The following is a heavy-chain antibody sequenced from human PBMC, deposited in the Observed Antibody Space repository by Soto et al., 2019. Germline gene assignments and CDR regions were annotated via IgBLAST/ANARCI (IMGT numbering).Heavy chain of an antibody. J-gene: IGHJ4*02. D-gene: IGHD1-26*01. CDR3: DGSDF. CDR2: ISGDGSGT. CDR1: GFTFSAYA. Sequence: PGGSLRLSCAASGFTFSAYAMSWARQAPGKGLEWVSTISGDGSGTHYADSVRGRFTISRYNSKSTLFLQMESLRVEDTAIYYCDGSDFWGQGTLVTVSS. V-gene: IGHV3-23*01.